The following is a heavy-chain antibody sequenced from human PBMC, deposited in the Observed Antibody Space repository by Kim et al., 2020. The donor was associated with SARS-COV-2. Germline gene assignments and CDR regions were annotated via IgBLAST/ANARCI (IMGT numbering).Heavy chain of an antibody. CDR3: ARGPNYSPFDY. J-gene: IGHJ4*02. Sequence: IYSGDSVRRRFTISRDNDKNSLYLQMNSLRAEDTAVYYCARGPNYSPFDYWGQGTLVTVSS. D-gene: IGHD4-4*01. V-gene: IGHV3-48*03. CDR2: I.